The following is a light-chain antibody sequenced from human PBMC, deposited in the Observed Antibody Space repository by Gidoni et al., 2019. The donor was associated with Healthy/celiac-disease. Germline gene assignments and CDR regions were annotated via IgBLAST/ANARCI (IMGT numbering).Light chain of an antibody. CDR2: GAS. Sequence: IVLTQSPGTLPLSQGERATLSCRASQSVSRSYLAWYQQKPGQAPRLLIYGASSRATGIPDRFSGSGSGTDFTLTISRLEPEDFAVYYCQQYGSSPRTFGQGTKVEIK. CDR1: QSVSRSY. J-gene: IGKJ1*01. V-gene: IGKV3-20*01. CDR3: QQYGSSPRT.